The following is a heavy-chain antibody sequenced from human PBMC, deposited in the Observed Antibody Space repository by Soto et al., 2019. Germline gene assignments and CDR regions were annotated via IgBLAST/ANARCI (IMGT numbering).Heavy chain of an antibody. CDR2: MNPNSGNT. Sequence: ASVKVSCKASGYTFTSYDINWVRQAPGQGLEWMGWMNPNSGNTGYAQKFQGRVTMTRNTSISTAYMELSSLRSDDTAVYYCARDPAGFLLVGYGNLLDVIEVRSQGTTDPGS. J-gene: IGHJ6*02. V-gene: IGHV1-8*01. CDR3: ARDPAGFLLVGYGNLLDVIEV. CDR1: GYTFTSYD. D-gene: IGHD2-15*01.